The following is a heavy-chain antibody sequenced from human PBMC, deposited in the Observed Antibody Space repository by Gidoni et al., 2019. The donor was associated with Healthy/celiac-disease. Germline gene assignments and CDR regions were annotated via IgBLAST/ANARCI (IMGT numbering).Heavy chain of an antibody. J-gene: IGHJ4*02. V-gene: IGHV3-33*01. D-gene: IGHD3-22*01. Sequence: QVQLVESGGGVVQPVRSLSLSCAASGFPFSSYGMHWVRQAPGKGLEWVEVIWYDGSNKYYADSVKGRFTISRDNSKNTLYLQMNSLRAEDTAVYYCARGDLYDSSGYYYDYWGQGTLVTVSS. CDR1: GFPFSSYG. CDR3: ARGDLYDSSGYYYDY. CDR2: IWYDGSNK.